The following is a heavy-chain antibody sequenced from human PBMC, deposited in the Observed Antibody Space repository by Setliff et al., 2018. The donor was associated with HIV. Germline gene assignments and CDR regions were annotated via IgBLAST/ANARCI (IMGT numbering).Heavy chain of an antibody. D-gene: IGHD5-18*01. J-gene: IGHJ4*02. V-gene: IGHV3-7*01. CDR3: ARVADGYNSYFDY. Sequence: PGGSLRLSCRASGFTFSNYCMSWVRQAPGKGLEWVATIKEDGSENYYVDSVKGRFTISRDNAKNTLSLQMNTLRAEDTAVYYCARVADGYNSYFDYWGQGTVVTVSS. CDR1: GFTFSNYC. CDR2: IKEDGSEN.